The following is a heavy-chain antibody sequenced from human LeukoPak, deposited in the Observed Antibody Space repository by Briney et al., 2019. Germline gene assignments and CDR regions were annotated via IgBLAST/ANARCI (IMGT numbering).Heavy chain of an antibody. CDR2: IREDGSET. CDR3: ARLYSTGCYGGPDY. CDR1: GFSFSSHW. V-gene: IGHV3-7*01. J-gene: IGHJ4*02. Sequence: GGSLRLSCAGSGFSFSSHWMSWVRQAPGKGLEWVASIREDGSETFYVDSVRGRFTVSRDNAKNSLYLQVSSLRAEDTAVYYCARLYSTGCYGGPDYWGQGTLVAVSS. D-gene: IGHD6-19*01.